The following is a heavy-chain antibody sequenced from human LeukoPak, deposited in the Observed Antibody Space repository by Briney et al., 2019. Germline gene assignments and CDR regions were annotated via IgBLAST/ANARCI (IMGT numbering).Heavy chain of an antibody. Sequence: GGSLRLSCAASGFTVSGYYMSWIRQAPGKGLQWVSYISSSGSTIYYADSVKGRFTISRDNAKNSLYLQMNSLRAEETAVYYCARDHAYGSGMGGYWGQGTLVTVSS. CDR3: ARDHAYGSGMGGY. CDR1: GFTVSGYY. D-gene: IGHD3-10*01. V-gene: IGHV3-11*01. J-gene: IGHJ4*02. CDR2: ISSSGSTI.